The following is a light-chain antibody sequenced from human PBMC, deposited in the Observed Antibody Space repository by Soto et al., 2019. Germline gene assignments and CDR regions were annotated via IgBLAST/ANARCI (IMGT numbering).Light chain of an antibody. Sequence: QAVVTQPPSASGIPGQRVSISCSGSSSNIGSNTVNWYQQLPGTAPKLLIYSNNQRPSGVPDRFSGSKSGTSASLAISGLRSEDEADYYCATWDDSLNAVVFGGGTQLTVL. J-gene: IGLJ2*01. CDR1: SSNIGSNT. CDR2: SNN. V-gene: IGLV1-44*01. CDR3: ATWDDSLNAVV.